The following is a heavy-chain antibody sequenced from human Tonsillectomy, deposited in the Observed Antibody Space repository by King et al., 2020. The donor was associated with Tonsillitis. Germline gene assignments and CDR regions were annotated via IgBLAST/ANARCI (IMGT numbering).Heavy chain of an antibody. CDR2: ISSSGRYT. Sequence: VQLVESGGGLDKPGGSLRLSCAASGFTFSDYYMNWIRQAPGKGLEWVSYISSSGRYTNYADSVKGRFTISRDNAKNSLYLQMNGLRAEDTAVYYCAREYGSGSYRYYYMDVWGKGTTVTVSS. D-gene: IGHD3-10*01. J-gene: IGHJ6*03. V-gene: IGHV3-11*06. CDR1: GFTFSDYY. CDR3: AREYGSGSYRYYYMDV.